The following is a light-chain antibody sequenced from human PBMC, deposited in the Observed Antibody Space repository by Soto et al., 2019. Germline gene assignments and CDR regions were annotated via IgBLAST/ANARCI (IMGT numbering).Light chain of an antibody. CDR3: QQYNSYSPRT. J-gene: IGKJ1*01. CDR2: DAS. CDR1: QSISTY. Sequence: DIQLTQSPSSLSASVGDRVIITCRASQSISTYLNWFQQKPGKAPKLLIYDASSLESGVPSRFSGSGSGTEFTLTISSLQPDDFATYYCQQYNSYSPRTFGQGTKVDIK. V-gene: IGKV1-5*01.